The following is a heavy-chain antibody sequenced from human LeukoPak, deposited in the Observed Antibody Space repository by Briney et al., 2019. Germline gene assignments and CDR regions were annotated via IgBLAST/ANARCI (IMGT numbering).Heavy chain of an antibody. D-gene: IGHD2-2*01. CDR2: INPKSGAA. J-gene: IGHJ4*02. CDR3: ARVGVEGASCYDY. V-gene: IGHV1-2*02. CDR1: GYIFSDYY. Sequence: GASVKVSCKASGYIFSDYYMHWVRQAPGQGLEWLGWINPKSGAADYAQQFRGRVTMTRDTSISTAYMELSWLRSDDTAVYYCARVGVEGASCYDYWGQGTLVTVYS.